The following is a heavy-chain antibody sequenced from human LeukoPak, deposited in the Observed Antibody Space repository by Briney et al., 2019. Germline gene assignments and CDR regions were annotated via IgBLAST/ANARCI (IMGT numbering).Heavy chain of an antibody. V-gene: IGHV4-34*01. Sequence: SETLSLTCAVYGGSFSGYYWSWIRQPPGKGLEWIGEINHSGSTNYNPSLKSRVTISVDTSKNQFSLKLSSVTAADTAVYYCARGRIFSRPYYYYGMDVWGQGTTVTVSS. J-gene: IGHJ6*02. CDR1: GGSFSGYY. D-gene: IGHD2/OR15-2a*01. CDR2: INHSGST. CDR3: ARGRIFSRPYYYYGMDV.